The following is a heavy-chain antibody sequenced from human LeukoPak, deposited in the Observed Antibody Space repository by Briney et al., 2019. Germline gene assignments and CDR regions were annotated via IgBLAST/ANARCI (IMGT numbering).Heavy chain of an antibody. CDR3: ARGSSVALPTDY. V-gene: IGHV4-59*01. CDR2: IFYSGNT. D-gene: IGHD2-15*01. Sequence: SETLSLTCTVSGGSISSYYWSWIRQPPGKGLEWIGYIFYSGNTNYNPSLKSRVTISVDTSKNQCSLKLSSVTAADTAVYYCARGSSVALPTDYWGQGTLVTVSS. J-gene: IGHJ4*02. CDR1: GGSISSYY.